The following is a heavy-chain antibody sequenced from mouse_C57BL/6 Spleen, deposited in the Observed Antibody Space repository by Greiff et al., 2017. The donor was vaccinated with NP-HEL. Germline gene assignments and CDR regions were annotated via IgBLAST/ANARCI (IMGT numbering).Heavy chain of an antibody. V-gene: IGHV1-80*01. J-gene: IGHJ4*01. CDR2: IYPGDGDT. CDR1: GYAFSSYW. CDR3: ARRDQLTSYMDY. Sequence: QVQLQQSGAELVKPGASVKISCKASGYAFSSYWMNWVKQRPGKGLEWIGQIYPGDGDTNYNGKFKGKATLTADKSSSTAYMQLSSLTSEDSAVYFCARRDQLTSYMDYWGQGTSVTVSS. D-gene: IGHD5-5*01.